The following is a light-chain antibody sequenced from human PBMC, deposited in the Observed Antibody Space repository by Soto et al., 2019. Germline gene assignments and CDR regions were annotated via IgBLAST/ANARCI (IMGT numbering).Light chain of an antibody. CDR2: SAS. V-gene: IGKV1-12*01. CDR3: QQARSFPLT. CDR1: QAISSW. J-gene: IGKJ3*01. Sequence: LPASVGHRVTLTGLASQAISSWLAWYQQKPGRAPKLLIYSASSLQNGAPSRFSGSGSGTDFTLTITSLQPDDTAIYYCQQARSFPLTFGRGTKVDIK.